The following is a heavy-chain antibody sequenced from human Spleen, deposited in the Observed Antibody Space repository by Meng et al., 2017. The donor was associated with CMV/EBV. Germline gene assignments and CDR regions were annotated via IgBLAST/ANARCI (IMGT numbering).Heavy chain of an antibody. CDR2: IGTAGDT. CDR3: GRKIPSSGMDV. CDR1: GFTFSSYD. V-gene: IGHV3-13*01. D-gene: IGHD2/OR15-2a*01. J-gene: IGHJ6*02. Sequence: GGSLRLSCAASGFTFSSYDMHWVRQATGKGLEWVSAIGTAGDTYYPGSVKGQFTISRENAKNSLYLQMNSLRAGDTAVYYCGRKIPSSGMDVWGQGTTVTVSS.